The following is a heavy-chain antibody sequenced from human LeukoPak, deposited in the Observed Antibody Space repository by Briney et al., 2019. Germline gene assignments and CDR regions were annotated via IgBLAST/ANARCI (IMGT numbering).Heavy chain of an antibody. CDR1: GFACSSYW. D-gene: IGHD2-15*01. V-gene: IGHV3-7*01. J-gene: IGHJ5*02. CDR3: GRFGYVSAVDP. CDR2: IEPAGSAT. Sequence: GGSLRLSCGACGFACSSYWMTWLREAPGKGLEFVANIEPAGSATYYADSVKGRFTISRDNTKNLLYLQMNSLTAEDSAVYHCGRFGYVSAVDPWGQGVLVTVSS.